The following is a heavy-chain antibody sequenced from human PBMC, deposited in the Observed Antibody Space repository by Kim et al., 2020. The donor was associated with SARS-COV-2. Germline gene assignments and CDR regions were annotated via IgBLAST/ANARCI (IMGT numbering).Heavy chain of an antibody. CDR3: ARDHFAGLFYYYYGMDV. Sequence: ASVKVSCKASGYTFTSYGISWVRQAPGQGLEWMGWISAYNGNTNYAQKLQGRFTMTTDTSTSTAYMELRSLRSDDTAVYYCARDHFAGLFYYYYGMDVWGQGTTVTVSS. J-gene: IGHJ6*02. V-gene: IGHV1-18*01. CDR2: ISAYNGNT. CDR1: GYTFTSYG.